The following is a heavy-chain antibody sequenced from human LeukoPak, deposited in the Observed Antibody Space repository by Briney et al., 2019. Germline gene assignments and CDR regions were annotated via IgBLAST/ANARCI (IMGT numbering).Heavy chain of an antibody. CDR1: GGSFSGYY. CDR3: ARVDGSCSGGSCPSGNWFDP. V-gene: IGHV4-34*01. Sequence: SETLSLTCAVYGGSFSGYYWSWIRQPPGKGLEWIGEINHRGSTNYNPSLKSRVTISVDTSKNQFSLKLTSVTAADTAVYYCARVDGSCSGGSCPSGNWFDPWGQGTLVTVSS. D-gene: IGHD2-15*01. J-gene: IGHJ5*02. CDR2: INHRGST.